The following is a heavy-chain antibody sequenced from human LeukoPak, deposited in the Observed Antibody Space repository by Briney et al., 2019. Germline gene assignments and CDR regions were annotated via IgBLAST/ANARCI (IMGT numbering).Heavy chain of an antibody. V-gene: IGHV1-18*01. CDR2: SSPYNGNT. CDR1: GYSFSSYG. Sequence: ASVKVSCKASGYSFSSYGISWVRQAPGQGLEWMGWSSPYNGNTNYAQKLHGRVTMTTDTSTSTAYMELRSLRSDDTAVYYCARVRGYGSGSYNDAFDIWGQGTMVTVSS. J-gene: IGHJ3*02. D-gene: IGHD3-10*01. CDR3: ARVRGYGSGSYNDAFDI.